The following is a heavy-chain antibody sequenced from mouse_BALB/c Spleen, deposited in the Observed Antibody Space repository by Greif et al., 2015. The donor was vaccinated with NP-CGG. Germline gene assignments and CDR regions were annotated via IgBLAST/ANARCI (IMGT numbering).Heavy chain of an antibody. CDR1: GFSLTGYG. Sequence: VKVVESGPGLVAPSQSLSITCTVSGFSLTGYGVNWVRQPPGKGLEWLGMIWGDGSTDYNSALKSRLSISKDNSKSXVFLKMNSLQTDDTARYYCARDREIYYGYDDGVGYAMDYWGQGTSVTVSS. CDR2: IWGDGST. CDR3: ARDREIYYGYDDGVGYAMDY. D-gene: IGHD2-2*01. V-gene: IGHV2-6-7*01. J-gene: IGHJ4*01.